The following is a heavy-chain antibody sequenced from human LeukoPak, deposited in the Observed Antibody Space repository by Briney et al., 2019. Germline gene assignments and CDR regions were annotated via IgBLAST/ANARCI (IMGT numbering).Heavy chain of an antibody. J-gene: IGHJ4*02. Sequence: GGSLRLSCAASGSTFSSYSMNWVRQAPGKGLEWVSSISSSSSYIYYADSVKGRFTISRDNAKNSLYLQMNSLRAEDTAVYYCARDKTRPGSSSEFDYWGQGTLVTVSS. CDR1: GSTFSSYS. CDR3: ARDKTRPGSSSEFDY. V-gene: IGHV3-21*01. D-gene: IGHD3-10*01. CDR2: ISSSSSYI.